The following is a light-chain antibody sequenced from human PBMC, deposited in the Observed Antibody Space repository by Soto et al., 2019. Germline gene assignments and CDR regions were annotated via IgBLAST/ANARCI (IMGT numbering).Light chain of an antibody. CDR2: DVS. J-gene: IGLJ1*01. Sequence: QSVLTQPASVSGSPGQSITISCTGTSSDVGGYNYVSWYQLHPGKAPKLMIYDVSNRPSGVSNRFSGSKSGNTASLTISGLQAEDEADYYCSSYTSSSTSYVFGTGTKVTVL. V-gene: IGLV2-14*01. CDR1: SSDVGGYNY. CDR3: SSYTSSSTSYV.